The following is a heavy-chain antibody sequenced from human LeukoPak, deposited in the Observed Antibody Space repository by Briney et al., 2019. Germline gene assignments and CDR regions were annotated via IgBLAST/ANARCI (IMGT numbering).Heavy chain of an antibody. V-gene: IGHV4-38-2*02. D-gene: IGHD1-1*01. CDR1: GFSITTGYY. CDR2: IFRIGST. CDR3: ARYNVGLNNWFDP. J-gene: IGHJ5*02. Sequence: ASETLSLTCTVSGFSITTGYYWAWIRQPPGKGLEWIGTIFRIGSTNYNPSLKSRVTMSVDTSKNQFSLKLSSVTAADTAVYYCARYNVGLNNWFDPWGQGTLVTVSS.